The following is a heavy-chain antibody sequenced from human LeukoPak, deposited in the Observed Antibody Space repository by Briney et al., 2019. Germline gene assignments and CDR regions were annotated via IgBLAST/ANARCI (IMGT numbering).Heavy chain of an antibody. Sequence: ASVKVSCKASGYTFTGYYMHWVRQAPGQGLEWMGWINPNSGGINYAQKFQGRVTMTRDTSISTAYMELNRLRSDDTAVYFCARATAPSDAFDIWGQGTMVTVSS. CDR3: ARATAPSDAFDI. V-gene: IGHV1-2*02. D-gene: IGHD5-18*01. CDR2: INPNSGGI. J-gene: IGHJ3*02. CDR1: GYTFTGYY.